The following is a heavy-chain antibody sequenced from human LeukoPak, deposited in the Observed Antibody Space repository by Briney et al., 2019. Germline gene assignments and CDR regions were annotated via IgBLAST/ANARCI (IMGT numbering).Heavy chain of an antibody. CDR1: GFTFSNYP. CDR3: ARDSSHYLGSSDY. J-gene: IGHJ4*02. Sequence: GGSLRLSCEASGFTFSNYPTSWVRQAPGRGLEWVSVISESGDVTHYADAMKGRFTISRDNAKNTLNLQMNSLRAEDTAIYYCARDSSHYLGSSDYWGQGTLVTVSS. D-gene: IGHD6-6*01. CDR2: ISESGDVT. V-gene: IGHV3-23*01.